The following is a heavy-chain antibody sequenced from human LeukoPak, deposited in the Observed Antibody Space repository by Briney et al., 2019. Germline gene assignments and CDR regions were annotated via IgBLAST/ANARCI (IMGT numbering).Heavy chain of an antibody. CDR3: ARAPSPYYYDSSAYYSDY. J-gene: IGHJ4*02. CDR2: MNPYTHKT. Sequence: ASVKVSCETSGYTFTSFDINWVRQATGQGLEWLGWMNPYTHKTGYAQKFQGRVTFTGDTSIRTAYMEVSNLTSEDTAVYYCARAPSPYYYDSSAYYSDYWGQGTLVTVSS. V-gene: IGHV1-8*03. D-gene: IGHD3-22*01. CDR1: GYTFTSFD.